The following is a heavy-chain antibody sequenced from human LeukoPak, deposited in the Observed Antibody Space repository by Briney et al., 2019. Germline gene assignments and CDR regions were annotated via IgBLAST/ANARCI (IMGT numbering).Heavy chain of an antibody. J-gene: IGHJ4*02. D-gene: IGHD5-12*01. CDR1: GGSISSGGYY. V-gene: IGHV4-31*03. Sequence: PSETLSLTCTVSGGSISSGGYYWSWIRQHPGKGLEWIGYIYYGGNTYYNPSLESRVTISLDTSKNKFSLKLSSVTAADTAVYYCASGGALVATLAYWGQGILVTVSS. CDR3: ASGGALVATLAY. CDR2: IYYGGNT.